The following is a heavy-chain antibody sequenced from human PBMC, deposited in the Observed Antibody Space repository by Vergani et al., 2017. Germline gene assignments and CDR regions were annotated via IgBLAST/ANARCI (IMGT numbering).Heavy chain of an antibody. CDR2: IYYSGST. CDR1: GGSISSSSYY. Sequence: QLQLQESGPGLVKPSETLSLTCTVSGGSISSSSYYWGWIRQPPGKGLEWIGSIYYSGSTYYNPSLKSRVTISVDTSKNQFSLKLSSVTAADTAVYYCARDWPIYDSSGYYYARAFDIWGQGTMVTVSS. J-gene: IGHJ3*02. V-gene: IGHV4-39*07. D-gene: IGHD3-22*01. CDR3: ARDWPIYDSSGYYYARAFDI.